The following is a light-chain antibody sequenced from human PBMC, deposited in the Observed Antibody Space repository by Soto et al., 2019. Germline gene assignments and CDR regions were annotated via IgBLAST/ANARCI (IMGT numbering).Light chain of an antibody. J-gene: IGLJ2*01. V-gene: IGLV2-8*01. CDR1: NSDVGTYNY. Sequence: QSALTQPPSASGSPGLSVTISCTGTNSDVGTYNYVSWYQQRPGKAPKLIMYEGSNRPSGVPDRFSGSKSGSTASLTVSGLQAEDEADYFCSSYAGSNTLVFGGGTKVTVL. CDR2: EGS. CDR3: SSYAGSNTLV.